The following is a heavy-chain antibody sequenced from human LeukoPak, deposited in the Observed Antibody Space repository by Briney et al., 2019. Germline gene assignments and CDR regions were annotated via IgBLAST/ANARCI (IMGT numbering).Heavy chain of an antibody. CDR2: IYDGRDT. CDR3: AQTTGWPGFDF. Sequence: SETLSLTCSASGASTSRRYWSWIRQSPGRTLEWIGHIYDGRDTKYNPSLTSRVTITVDTSRNQFSLSLTSVTAADTAIYCCAQTTGWPGFDFWGPGALVTVSS. D-gene: IGHD6-19*01. V-gene: IGHV4-59*08. CDR1: GASTSRRY. J-gene: IGHJ4*02.